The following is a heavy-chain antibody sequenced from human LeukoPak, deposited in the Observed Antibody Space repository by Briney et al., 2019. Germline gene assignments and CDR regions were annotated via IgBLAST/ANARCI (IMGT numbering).Heavy chain of an antibody. CDR3: ASSGITIFGVVVY. CDR2: IYHSGST. V-gene: IGHV4-4*02. D-gene: IGHD3-3*01. J-gene: IGHJ4*02. Sequence: SETLSLTCAVSGGSISSSNWWSWVRQPPGKGLEWIGEIYHSGSTNYNPSLKSRVTISVDKSKNQFSLKLSSVTAADTAVYYCASSGITIFGVVVYWGQGTLVTVSS. CDR1: GGSISSSNW.